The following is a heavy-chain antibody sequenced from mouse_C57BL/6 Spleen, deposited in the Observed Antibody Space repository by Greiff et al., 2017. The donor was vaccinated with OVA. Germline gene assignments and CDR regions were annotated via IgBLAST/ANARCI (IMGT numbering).Heavy chain of an antibody. D-gene: IGHD1-1*01. Sequence: VKLVESGGDLVKPGGSLKLSCAASGFTFSSYGMSWVRQTPDKRLEWVATISSGGSYPYYPDRVKGRFPISRDNAKNTLYLQMSSLKSEDTAMYYCAGYYYGSSSRFAYWGQGTLVTVSA. CDR1: GFTFSSYG. CDR2: ISSGGSYP. V-gene: IGHV5-6*02. J-gene: IGHJ3*01. CDR3: AGYYYGSSSRFAY.